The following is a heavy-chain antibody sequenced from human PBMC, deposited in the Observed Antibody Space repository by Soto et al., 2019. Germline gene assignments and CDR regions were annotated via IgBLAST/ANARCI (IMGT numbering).Heavy chain of an antibody. Sequence: GGSLRLSCAASGFTFSSYAMSWGRQAPGKGLGWASAISGSDGSTYYADSVKGRFTISRDNSKNTLYLQMNSLRAEDTAVYYCAYAPAIFGVVIRYYYYYGMDVWGQGTTVTVSS. CDR3: AYAPAIFGVVIRYYYYYGMDV. CDR1: GFTFSSYA. V-gene: IGHV3-23*01. CDR2: ISGSDGST. D-gene: IGHD3-3*01. J-gene: IGHJ6*02.